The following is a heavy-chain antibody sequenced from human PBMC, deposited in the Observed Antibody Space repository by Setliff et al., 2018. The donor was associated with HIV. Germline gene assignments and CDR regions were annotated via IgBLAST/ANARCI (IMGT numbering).Heavy chain of an antibody. CDR1: GYTFNNYG. Sequence: ASVKVSCKASGYTFNNYGTSWVRQAPGQGLEWMGWINTHSGYTNYAQNVQGRVTVTMDTSTSTAYMELRSLKPDDTAVYYCARGKTWLRFLDYWGQGTLVTVSS. V-gene: IGHV1-18*01. D-gene: IGHD5-12*01. J-gene: IGHJ4*02. CDR2: INTHSGYT. CDR3: ARGKTWLRFLDY.